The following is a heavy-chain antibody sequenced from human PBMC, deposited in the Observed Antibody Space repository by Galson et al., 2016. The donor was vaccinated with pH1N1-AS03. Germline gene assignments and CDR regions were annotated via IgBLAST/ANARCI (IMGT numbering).Heavy chain of an antibody. CDR1: GFAFNDYA. Sequence: SLRLSCAASGFAFNDYAMTWVRQPPGKGLEYVSSIASGGAETFSAESVKGRFTMSRDNSKHTVYLQKKSLRAEDTAVYYCATNALKVRVDYWGQGTLVTVSS. V-gene: IGHV3-23*01. J-gene: IGHJ4*02. CDR2: IASGGAET. D-gene: IGHD1-1*01. CDR3: ATNALKVRVDY.